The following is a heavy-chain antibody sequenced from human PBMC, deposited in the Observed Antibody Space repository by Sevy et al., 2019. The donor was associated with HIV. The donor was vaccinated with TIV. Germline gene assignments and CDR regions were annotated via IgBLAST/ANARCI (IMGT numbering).Heavy chain of an antibody. V-gene: IGHV1-58*01. D-gene: IGHD6-19*01. CDR2: IVVGSGNT. CDR1: GFTFTSSA. J-gene: IGHJ6*02. CDR3: AADPVAGRNWGDYYYYGMYV. Sequence: ASVKVSCKASGFTFTSSAVQWVRQARGQRLEWIGWIVVGSGNTNYAQKFQERVTITRDMSTSTAYMELSSLRSEDTAMYYCAADPVAGRNWGDYYYYGMYVWGQGTTVTVSS.